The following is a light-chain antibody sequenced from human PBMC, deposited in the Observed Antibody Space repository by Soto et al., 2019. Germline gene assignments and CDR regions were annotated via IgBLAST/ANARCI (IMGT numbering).Light chain of an antibody. Sequence: QSVLIQPPSASGTPGQRVTISCSGSSSNIGSNTVNWYQQLPGTAPKLLIYSNNQRPSGVPDRFSGSESGTSASLAISGLQSEDEADYYCAAWDDSLNGYVFGTGTKLTVL. CDR2: SNN. J-gene: IGLJ1*01. V-gene: IGLV1-44*01. CDR1: SSNIGSNT. CDR3: AAWDDSLNGYV.